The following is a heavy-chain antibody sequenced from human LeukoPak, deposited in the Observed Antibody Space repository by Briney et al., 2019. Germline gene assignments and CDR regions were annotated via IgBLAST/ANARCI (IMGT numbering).Heavy chain of an antibody. V-gene: IGHV4-39*07. CDR3: AREVQYYYYYYMDV. D-gene: IGHD1-1*01. Sequence: PSETLSLTCTVSGGSISTSNYYWGWIRQPPGKGLEWIGNIFYSGSTYYSPSLKSRVTISVDTSKNQFSLKLSSVTAADTAVYYCAREVQYYYYYYMDVWGKGTTVTVSS. J-gene: IGHJ6*03. CDR1: GGSISTSNYY. CDR2: IFYSGST.